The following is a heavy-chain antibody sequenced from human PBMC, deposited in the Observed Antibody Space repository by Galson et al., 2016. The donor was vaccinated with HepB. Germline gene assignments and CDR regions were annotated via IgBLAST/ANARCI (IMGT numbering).Heavy chain of an antibody. CDR1: GGSISSNNW. J-gene: IGHJ4*02. CDR2: IYHSGST. D-gene: IGHD3-22*01. CDR3: ARDQRNYYDSSGYSHFDY. Sequence: SETLSLTCVVSGGSISSNNWWSWVRQPPGKGLEWIGEIYHSGSTNYNPSLKSRLTISVDKSKNQFSLKLSSATAADTAVYYCARDQRNYYDSSGYSHFDYWGQGTLVTVSS. V-gene: IGHV4-4*02.